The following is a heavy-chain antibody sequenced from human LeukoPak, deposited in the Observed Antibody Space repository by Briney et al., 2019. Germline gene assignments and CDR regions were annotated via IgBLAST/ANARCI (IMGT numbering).Heavy chain of an antibody. CDR1: GFAFRTYA. J-gene: IGHJ6*02. Sequence: GGSLRLSCAASGFAFRTYAMNWVRHAPGKGLEWVSSISGRSVRSYIYYADSVKGRFTISRDNGKNSLYLQMNSLRVEDTAVYYCARDGGMDVWSQGTTVTVSS. CDR3: ARDGGMDV. V-gene: IGHV3-21*06. CDR2: ISGRSVRSYI.